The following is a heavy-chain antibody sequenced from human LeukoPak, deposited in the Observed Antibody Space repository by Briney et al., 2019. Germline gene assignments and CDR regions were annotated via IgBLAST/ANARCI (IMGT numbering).Heavy chain of an antibody. CDR3: AREDWFYKKLDY. CDR2: IWSAGTNK. V-gene: IGHV3-33*01. D-gene: IGHD3-9*01. J-gene: IGHJ4*02. CDR1: GFTFSNCN. Sequence: GGSLRLSCAASGFTFSNCNIHWVRQAPGKGLEWVAIIWSAGTNKYYTDSVKGRFTVSRDNSKNTAYLEMNSLRAEDTAVFYCAREDWFYKKLDYWGQGTPVTVSS.